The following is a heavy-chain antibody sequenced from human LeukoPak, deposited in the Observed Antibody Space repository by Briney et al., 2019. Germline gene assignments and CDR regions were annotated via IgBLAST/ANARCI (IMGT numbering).Heavy chain of an antibody. CDR1: GGSISTSNYY. D-gene: IGHD6-19*01. Sequence: SETLSLTCTVSGGSISTSNYYWGWIRQPPGKGLEWIGNIFYSGSTYYSPSLRSRVTISLDTSKNQFSLKLSSVTAADTAVYYCARLGSGWYKNYYYYMDVWGKGTTVTISS. CDR2: IFYSGST. V-gene: IGHV4-39*01. CDR3: ARLGSGWYKNYYYYMDV. J-gene: IGHJ6*03.